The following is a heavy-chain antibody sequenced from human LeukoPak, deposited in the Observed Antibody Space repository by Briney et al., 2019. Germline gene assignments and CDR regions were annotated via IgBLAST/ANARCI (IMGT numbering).Heavy chain of an antibody. V-gene: IGHV1-69*13. CDR2: IIPIFGTA. CDR1: GGTFSRYA. J-gene: IGHJ4*02. Sequence: SLKVSCKASGGTFSRYAINSVREAPGQGLEWRGGIIPIFGTANYAQKFQGRVTISADESTSTAYMELSSLRSEDTAVYYCARGQQQLVPGLDYWGQGTLVTVSS. CDR3: ARGQQQLVPGLDY. D-gene: IGHD6-13*01.